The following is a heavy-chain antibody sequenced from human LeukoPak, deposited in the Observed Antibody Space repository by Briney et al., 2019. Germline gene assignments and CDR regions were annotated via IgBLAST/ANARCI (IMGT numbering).Heavy chain of an antibody. CDR1: GGSISSYY. CDR3: ARDRKAPYGMDV. Sequence: SETLSLTCTVSGGSISSYYWSWIRQPPGKGLEWIGYIYYSGSTSYNPSLKSRVTISVDTSKNQFSLKLSSVTAADTAVYYCARDRKAPYGMDVWGQGTTVTVSS. V-gene: IGHV4-59*01. D-gene: IGHD1-14*01. CDR2: IYYSGST. J-gene: IGHJ6*02.